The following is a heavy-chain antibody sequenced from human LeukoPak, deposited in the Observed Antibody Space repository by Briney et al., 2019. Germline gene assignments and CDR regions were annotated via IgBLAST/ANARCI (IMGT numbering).Heavy chain of an antibody. D-gene: IGHD2-21*02. CDR3: ARDAGDCGGDCPRWFDP. Sequence: GGSLRLSCAASGFTFSSYWMHWVRQAPRKGLVWVTQINSDGSITRYADSVKGRFTISRDNAKNTLYLQMNSLRGEDTAVYYCARDAGDCGGDCPRWFDPWGQGTLVTVSS. J-gene: IGHJ5*02. V-gene: IGHV3-74*01. CDR1: GFTFSSYW. CDR2: INSDGSIT.